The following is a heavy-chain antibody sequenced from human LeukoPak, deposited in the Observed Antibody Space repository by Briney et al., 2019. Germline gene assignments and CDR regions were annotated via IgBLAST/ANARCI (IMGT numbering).Heavy chain of an antibody. CDR1: GFTFSRYG. J-gene: IGHJ4*02. V-gene: IGHV3-23*01. CDR2: ISDSGATI. Sequence: TGGSLRLSXAASGFTFSRYGMNWVCQAPGEGLEWVSGISDSGATIYYADSVKGRFTISRDNSKNMLYLQMHSLRPEDTAIYYCAKIRAARPGYWGQGTLVTVSS. D-gene: IGHD6-6*01. CDR3: AKIRAARPGY.